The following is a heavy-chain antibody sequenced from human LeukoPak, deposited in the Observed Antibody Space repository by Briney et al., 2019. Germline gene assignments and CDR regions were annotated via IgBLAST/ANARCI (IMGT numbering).Heavy chain of an antibody. CDR2: FDPEDGET. V-gene: IGHV1-24*01. CDR3: ATDPIGRYDFWSGPVFDY. Sequence: ASVKVSCKVSGYTLTGLSMHWVRQAPGKGLEWMGGFDPEDGETIYAQKFQGRVTMTEDTSTDTAYMELSSLRSEDTAVYYCATDPIGRYDFWSGPVFDYWGQGTLVTVSS. J-gene: IGHJ4*02. CDR1: GYTLTGLS. D-gene: IGHD3-3*01.